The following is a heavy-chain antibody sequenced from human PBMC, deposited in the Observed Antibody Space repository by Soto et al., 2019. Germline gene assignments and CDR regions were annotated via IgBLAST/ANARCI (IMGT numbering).Heavy chain of an antibody. Sequence: EVQLVESGGGLVQPGGSLRLSCAGSGFIFSNYCMHWVRQAPGKGLEWVSRIDHDGPTDYADSVRGRFTISRDNAESTLYLQMNSLRPEETAVYYCGRDSHGDYWGQGTLVTVSS. V-gene: IGHV3-74*01. CDR1: GFIFSNYC. CDR2: IDHDGPT. J-gene: IGHJ4*02. CDR3: GRDSHGDY.